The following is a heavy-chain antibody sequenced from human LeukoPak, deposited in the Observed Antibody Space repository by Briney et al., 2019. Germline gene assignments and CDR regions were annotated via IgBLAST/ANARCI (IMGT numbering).Heavy chain of an antibody. J-gene: IGHJ5*02. CDR2: INPNSGGT. CDR1: GYTFTGYY. CDR3: ARAYGSGRRYNWFDP. Sequence: ASVKVSCKASGYTFTGYYMHWVRQAPGQGLEWMGWINPNSGGTNYAQKFQGRVTMTRDTSISTAYMELSRLRSDDTAVYYCARAYGSGRRYNWFDPWGQGTLVTVSS. V-gene: IGHV1-2*02. D-gene: IGHD3-10*01.